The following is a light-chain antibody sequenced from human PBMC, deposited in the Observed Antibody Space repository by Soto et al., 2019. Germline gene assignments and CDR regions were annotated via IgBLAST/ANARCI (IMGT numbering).Light chain of an antibody. CDR3: QQRSNWLPLT. CDR2: DAS. CDR1: QSVSSY. V-gene: IGKV3-11*01. Sequence: EIVLTQSPATLSLSPGERATLSCRASQSVSSYLAWYQQKPGQAPRLLIYDASNRATGIPARFSGSGSGTDFTLTISSLEPEDFAVYSCQQRSNWLPLTLGGATKVDIK. J-gene: IGKJ4*01.